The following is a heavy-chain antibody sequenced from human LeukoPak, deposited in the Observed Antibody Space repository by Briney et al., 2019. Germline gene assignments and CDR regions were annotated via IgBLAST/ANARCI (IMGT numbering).Heavy chain of an antibody. V-gene: IGHV4-30-2*01. CDR1: GGSISSGGYY. J-gene: IGHJ4*02. CDR2: IYHSGST. CDR3: ARAPTYSSSWSFDY. Sequence: SETLSLTCTVSGGSISSGGYYWSWIRQPPGKGLEWIGYIYHSGSTYYNPSLKCRVTISVDRSKNQFSLKLSSVTAADTAVYYCARAPTYSSSWSFDYWGQGTLVTVSS. D-gene: IGHD6-13*01.